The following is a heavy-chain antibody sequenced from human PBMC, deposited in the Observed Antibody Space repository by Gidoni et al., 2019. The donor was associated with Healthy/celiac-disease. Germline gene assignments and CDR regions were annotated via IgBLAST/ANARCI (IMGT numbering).Heavy chain of an antibody. Sequence: QVQLQQWGAGLLKPSEPLSFPCAVFGGSFSGYYWSWIRQPPGKGLEWIGEINHSGSTTYTPSHKSRVTRSVDTSKNKFSLKLSSVTAADTAVYYCAECIRRDSSSWYGNWFDPWGQGTLVTVSS. J-gene: IGHJ5*02. V-gene: IGHV4-34*01. CDR3: AECIRRDSSSWYGNWFDP. CDR2: INHSGST. D-gene: IGHD6-13*01. CDR1: GGSFSGYY.